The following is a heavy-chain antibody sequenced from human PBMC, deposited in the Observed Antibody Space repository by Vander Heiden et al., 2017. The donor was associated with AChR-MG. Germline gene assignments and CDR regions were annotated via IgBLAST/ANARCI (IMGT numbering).Heavy chain of an antibody. CDR2: IYPGDSDT. Sequence: EVQLVQSGAEVKKPGESPKISCKGSGYSFTSYWVGWVRQMPGKGLEWMGIIYPGDSDTRYSPSFQGQVTISADKSISTAYLQWSSLKASDTAMYYCASRDVVVPDDGAFDIWGQGTMVTVSS. CDR3: ASRDVVVPDDGAFDI. D-gene: IGHD2-2*01. J-gene: IGHJ3*02. V-gene: IGHV5-51*01. CDR1: GYSFTSYW.